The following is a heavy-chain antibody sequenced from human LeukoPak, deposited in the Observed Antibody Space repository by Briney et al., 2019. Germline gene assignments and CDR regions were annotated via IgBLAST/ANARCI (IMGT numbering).Heavy chain of an antibody. D-gene: IGHD2-15*01. CDR3: AKGRGYCTGGSCYSDY. Sequence: GGSLRLSCVTSGFTFTSYAMSWVRQAPGKGLEWVSAISGSGGSTHYADSVKGRFTISRDKAKNTLYLQMNSLRVEDTAIYYCAKGRGYCTGGSCYSDYWGQGTLVTVSS. CDR2: ISGSGGST. J-gene: IGHJ4*02. CDR1: GFTFTSYA. V-gene: IGHV3-23*01.